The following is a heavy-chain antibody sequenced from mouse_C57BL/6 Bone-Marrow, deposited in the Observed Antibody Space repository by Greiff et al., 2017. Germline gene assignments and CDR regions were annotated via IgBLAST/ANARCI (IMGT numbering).Heavy chain of an antibody. CDR1: GYAFSSSW. D-gene: IGHD2-13*01. CDR3: ARCDYFREVDV. CDR2: IYPGDGDT. V-gene: IGHV1-82*01. J-gene: IGHJ1*03. Sequence: QVQLQQSGPELVKPGASVKISCKASGYAFSSSWMNWVKQRPGRGLEWIGRIYPGDGDTNYNGKFKGKATLTADKSSSTAYMQLSSLTSEDSAVYFCARCDYFREVDVWGTGTTVTVTA.